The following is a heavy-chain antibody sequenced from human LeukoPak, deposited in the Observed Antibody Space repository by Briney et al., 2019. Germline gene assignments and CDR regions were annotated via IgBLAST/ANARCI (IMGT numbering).Heavy chain of an antibody. D-gene: IGHD2-15*01. V-gene: IGHV4-4*07. CDR3: ARYGCSGGSCYVDY. J-gene: IGHJ4*02. CDR2: IYTSGST. CDR1: GGSISSYY. Sequence: SETLSLTCTVSGGSISSYYWSWIRQPAGKGLEWIWRIYTSGSTNYNPSLKSRDTMSVDTSKNQFSLKLSSVPAADTAVYYCARYGCSGGSCYVDYWGQGTLVTVSS.